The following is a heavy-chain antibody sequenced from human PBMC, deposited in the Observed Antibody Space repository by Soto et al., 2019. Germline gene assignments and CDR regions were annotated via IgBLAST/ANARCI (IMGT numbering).Heavy chain of an antibody. CDR2: ISGSGGST. J-gene: IGHJ3*02. Sequence: GGSLRLSCAASGFTFSSYAMSWVRQAPGKGLEWVSAISGSGGSTYYADSVKGRFTISRGNSKNTLYLQMNSLRAEDTAVYYCAKAPRDPDAFDIWGQGTMVTVSS. CDR1: GFTFSSYA. V-gene: IGHV3-23*01. CDR3: AKAPRDPDAFDI.